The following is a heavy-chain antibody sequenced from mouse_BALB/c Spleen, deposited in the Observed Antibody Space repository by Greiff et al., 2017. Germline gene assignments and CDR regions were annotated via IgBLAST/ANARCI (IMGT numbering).Heavy chain of an antibody. J-gene: IGHJ2*01. CDR1: GFNIKDTY. D-gene: IGHD2-4*01. Sequence: EVQRVESGAELVKPGASVKLSCTASGFNIKDTYMHWVKQRPEQGLEWIGRIDPANGNTKYDPKFQGKATITADTSSNTAYLQLSSLTSEDTAVYYCASSMITTGVDYWGQGTTLTVSS. CDR2: IDPANGNT. V-gene: IGHV14-3*02. CDR3: ASSMITTGVDY.